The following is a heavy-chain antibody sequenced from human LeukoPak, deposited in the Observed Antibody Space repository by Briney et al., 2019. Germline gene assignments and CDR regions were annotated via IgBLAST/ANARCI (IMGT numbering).Heavy chain of an antibody. Sequence: GGSLRLSCAASGFTFSTYNMNWLRQAPGKGLEWVSSITSGETYIYYADSVKGRFTISRGNAKNSLFLQVNSLRAEDTAVYYCARGSATYDILTGYYFSDYWGQGTLVTVSS. V-gene: IGHV3-21*01. CDR3: ARGSATYDILTGYYFSDY. CDR2: ITSGETYI. D-gene: IGHD3-9*01. J-gene: IGHJ4*02. CDR1: GFTFSTYN.